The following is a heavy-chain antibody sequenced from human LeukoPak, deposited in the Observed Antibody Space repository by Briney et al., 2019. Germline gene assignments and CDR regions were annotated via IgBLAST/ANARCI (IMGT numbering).Heavy chain of an antibody. J-gene: IGHJ6*02. CDR3: ARAYGSGSYNYYYGMDV. V-gene: IGHV4-34*01. Sequence: SETLSLTCAVYGGSFSGYYWSWIRQPPGKGLEWIGEINHSGSTNYNPSLKSRVTISVDTSKNQFSLKLSSVTAADTAVYYCARAYGSGSYNYYYGMDVWGQGTTVTVSS. CDR2: INHSGST. D-gene: IGHD3-10*01. CDR1: GGSFSGYY.